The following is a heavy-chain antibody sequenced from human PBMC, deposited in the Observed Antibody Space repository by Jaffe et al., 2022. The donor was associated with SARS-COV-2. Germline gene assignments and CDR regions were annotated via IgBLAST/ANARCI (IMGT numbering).Heavy chain of an antibody. CDR1: GFTFSSYT. V-gene: IGHV3-21*01. CDR3: ASSPSSSSPHYGMDV. Sequence: EVQLVESGGGLVKPGGSLRLSCAASGFTFSSYTMNWVRQAPGKGLEWGSSISSSSTYIYYADSVKGRFTISRDNAKNSLYLQMNSLRADDTAVYYCASSPSSSSPHYGMDVWGQGTTVTVSS. D-gene: IGHD6-6*01. CDR2: ISSSSTYI. J-gene: IGHJ6*02.